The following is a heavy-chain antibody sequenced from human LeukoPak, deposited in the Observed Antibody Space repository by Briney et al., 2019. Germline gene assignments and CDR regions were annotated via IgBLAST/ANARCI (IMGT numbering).Heavy chain of an antibody. Sequence: GESLKISCRGSGYSFTTYWIGWVRQMPGKGREWMGTIYPGDSDTRYTPSFQGQVTMSADKSINTAYLQWSSLKASDTAIYYCARRQGCSSTSCPPDYWGQGTLVTVSP. D-gene: IGHD2-2*01. V-gene: IGHV5-51*01. CDR3: ARRQGCSSTSCPPDY. J-gene: IGHJ4*02. CDR2: IYPGDSDT. CDR1: GYSFTTYW.